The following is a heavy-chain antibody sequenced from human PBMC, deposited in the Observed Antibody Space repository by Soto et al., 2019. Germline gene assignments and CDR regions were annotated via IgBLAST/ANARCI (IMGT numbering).Heavy chain of an antibody. CDR3: ARGLFSYYDSSGALQYFPH. D-gene: IGHD3-22*01. J-gene: IGHJ1*01. CDR2: ISAYNGNT. CDR1: GYTFTSYG. V-gene: IGHV1-18*03. Sequence: ASVKVSCKASGYTFTSYGISWVRQAPGQGLEWMGWISAYNGNTNYAQKLQGRVTMTTDTSTSTVYMELSSLRSDDMAVYYCARGLFSYYDSSGALQYFPHWAQRTLVTVSS.